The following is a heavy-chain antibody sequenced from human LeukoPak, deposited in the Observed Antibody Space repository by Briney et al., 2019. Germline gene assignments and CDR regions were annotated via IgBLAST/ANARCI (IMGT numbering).Heavy chain of an antibody. D-gene: IGHD3-10*01. CDR1: GFTFSSYE. CDR3: ARAGLLWFGLYYFDY. V-gene: IGHV3-48*03. J-gene: IGHJ4*02. CDR2: ISSSGSTI. Sequence: GGSLRLSCAASGFTFSSYEMNWVRQAPGKGLEWVSYISSSGSTIYYADSVKGRFTISRDNAKNSLYLQMNSLRAEDTAVYYCARAGLLWFGLYYFDYWGQGTLVTVSS.